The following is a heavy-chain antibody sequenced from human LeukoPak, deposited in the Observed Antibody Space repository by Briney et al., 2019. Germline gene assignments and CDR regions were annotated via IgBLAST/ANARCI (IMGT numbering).Heavy chain of an antibody. J-gene: IGHJ4*02. CDR2: ISGSGGST. V-gene: IGHV3-23*01. D-gene: IGHD3-22*01. Sequence: GGSLRLSCAVSGITLSNYGMSWVRQAPGKGLEWVAGISGSGGSTNFADSVKGRSTISRDNPRNTLYLQMNSLRAEDTAVYFCARRAVVIRVILVGFHKEAYYFDSWGQGALVTVSS. CDR3: ARRAVVIRVILVGFHKEAYYFDS. CDR1: GITLSNYG.